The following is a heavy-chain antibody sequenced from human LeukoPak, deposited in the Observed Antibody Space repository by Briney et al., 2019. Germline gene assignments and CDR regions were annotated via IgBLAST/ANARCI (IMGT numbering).Heavy chain of an antibody. CDR3: STGGDTTMADY. CDR1: GYTFTDYY. J-gene: IGHJ4*02. V-gene: IGHV1-2*02. CDR2: INPNSGGT. D-gene: IGHD5-18*01. Sequence: ASVKVSCKASGYTFTDYYMHWVRQAPGQGLEWMGWINPNSGGTSYAQKFQGRVTMTRDTSISTAHMELSRLRSDDSAVYYCSTGGDTTMADYWGQGTLVTVSS.